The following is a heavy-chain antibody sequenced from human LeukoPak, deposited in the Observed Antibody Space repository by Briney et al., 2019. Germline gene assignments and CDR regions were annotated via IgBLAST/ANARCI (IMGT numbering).Heavy chain of an antibody. D-gene: IGHD3-10*01. CDR3: VKDLIVGDYYSSDNYYLPDAFDI. J-gene: IGHJ3*02. CDR2: IGGDSAST. CDR1: GFGFEDYV. Sequence: GGSLRLSCAASGFGFEDYVMHWVRQVPGKGLEWVALIGGDSASTYYADSLKGRFTISRDNSYNSLYLQMDRLRIEDTALYYCVKDLIVGDYYSSDNYYLPDAFDIWCQGTMVTVSS. V-gene: IGHV3-43*02.